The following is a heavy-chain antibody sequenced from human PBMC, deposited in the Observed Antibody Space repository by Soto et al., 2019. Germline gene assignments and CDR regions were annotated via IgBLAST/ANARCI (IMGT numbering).Heavy chain of an antibody. CDR3: ARGYGLLDY. J-gene: IGHJ4*02. CDR2: IWYDGSNK. D-gene: IGHD4-17*01. V-gene: IGHV3-33*01. Sequence: QVQLVESGGGVVQPGRSLRLSCAASGFTFSSYGMHWVRQAPGKGLEWVAVIWYDGSNKYYADSVKGRFTISRDNSKNTLYLLMNSLRAEDTAVYYCARGYGLLDYWGQGTLVTVSS. CDR1: GFTFSSYG.